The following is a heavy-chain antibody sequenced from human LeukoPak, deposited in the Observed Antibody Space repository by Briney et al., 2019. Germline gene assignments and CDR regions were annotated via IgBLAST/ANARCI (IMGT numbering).Heavy chain of an antibody. J-gene: IGHJ4*02. CDR1: GYTFTSHC. CDR3: AGAHSIAVAGGNFDY. D-gene: IGHD6-19*01. CDR2: MNPSGGST. V-gene: IGHV1-46*01. Sequence: ASVKVSCKASGYTFTSHCIHWVRQAPGQGPEWMGIMNPSGGSTSYAQKFQGRVTMTRDTSTSTVYMELSSLRSEDTAVYYCAGAHSIAVAGGNFDYWGQGTLVTVSS.